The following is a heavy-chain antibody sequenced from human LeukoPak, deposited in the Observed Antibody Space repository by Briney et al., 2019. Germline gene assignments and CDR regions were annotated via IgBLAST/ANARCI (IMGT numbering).Heavy chain of an antibody. D-gene: IGHD6-19*01. CDR1: GGSISSSTYY. V-gene: IGHV4-39*01. CDR3: ASTTAVAGSRGLYFDY. CDR2: IYYSWST. Sequence: SETLSLTCSVSGGSISSSTYYWGWIRQPPGKGLEWIGSIYYSWSTYYNPSLKSRVTISVDTSKNQFSLKLSSVTAADTAVYYCASTTAVAGSRGLYFDYWGQGTLVTVSS. J-gene: IGHJ4*02.